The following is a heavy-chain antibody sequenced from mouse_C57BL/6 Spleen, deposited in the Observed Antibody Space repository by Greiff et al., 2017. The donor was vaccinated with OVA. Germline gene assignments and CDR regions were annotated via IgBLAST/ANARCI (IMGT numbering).Heavy chain of an antibody. CDR3: TPITTVVPY. Sequence: EVKLMESGAELVRPGASVKLSCTASGFNIKDDYMHWVKQRPEQGLEWIGWIDPENGDTEYASKFQGKATITADTSSNTAYLQLSSLTSEDTAVYYCTPITTVVPYWGQGTTLTVSS. CDR1: GFNIKDDY. D-gene: IGHD1-1*01. J-gene: IGHJ2*01. V-gene: IGHV14-4*01. CDR2: IDPENGDT.